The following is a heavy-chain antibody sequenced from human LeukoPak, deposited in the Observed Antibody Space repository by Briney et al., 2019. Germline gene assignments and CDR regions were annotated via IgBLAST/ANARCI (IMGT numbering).Heavy chain of an antibody. CDR2: IKQDGSEK. D-gene: IGHD6-19*01. Sequence: GGSLRLSCAASRFTFSSYWMSWVRQAPGKGLEWVANIKQDGSEKYYVDSVKGRFTISRDNAKNSLYLQMNSLRAEDTAVYYCAREGSDWNYYYYMDVWGKGTTVTIPS. J-gene: IGHJ6*03. CDR1: RFTFSSYW. CDR3: AREGSDWNYYYYMDV. V-gene: IGHV3-7*01.